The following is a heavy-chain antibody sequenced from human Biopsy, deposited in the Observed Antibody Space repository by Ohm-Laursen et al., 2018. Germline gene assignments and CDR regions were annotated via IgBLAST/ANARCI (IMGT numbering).Heavy chain of an antibody. CDR1: GFSFTGYY. D-gene: IGHD6-19*01. J-gene: IGHJ4*02. V-gene: IGHV1-2*02. CDR3: ALQSVAQMKNFDY. CDR2: ISPKSGGT. Sequence: SVKVSCKASGFSFTGYYIHWVRQAPGQGLEWMGWISPKSGGTNYAQKFQGNVTMTKNTSMSTAYMEMSRLRSDDTAVYYCALQSVAQMKNFDYWGQGTLVTVSS.